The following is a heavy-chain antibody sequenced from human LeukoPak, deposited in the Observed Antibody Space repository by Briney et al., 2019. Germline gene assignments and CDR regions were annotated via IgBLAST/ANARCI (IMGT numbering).Heavy chain of an antibody. V-gene: IGHV3-9*01. D-gene: IGHD3-22*01. CDR3: ANGDESSGYYYSWTY. J-gene: IGHJ4*02. CDR2: IRWNGGGI. CDR1: GFTFNDYA. Sequence: GRSLRLSCAASGFTFNDYAMHWVRQAPGKGLEWVSGIRWNGGGIAYADSVKGRFTISRDNAKNSLYPQMNSLRVDDTALYYCANGDESSGYYYSWTYWGQGTLVTVSS.